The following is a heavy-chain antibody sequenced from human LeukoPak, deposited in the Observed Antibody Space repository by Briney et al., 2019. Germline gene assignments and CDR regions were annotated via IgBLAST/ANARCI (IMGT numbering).Heavy chain of an antibody. Sequence: PGGSLRLSCAASGFTFSSYSMNWVRHAPGKGLEWISYISGSGSVSYYEDSVKGRFTISRDNAKNSPYLQMNSLRDEDTALYYCARDGGFGFLAAFDIWGQGTMVTVSS. V-gene: IGHV3-48*02. CDR1: GFTFSSYS. D-gene: IGHD3-10*01. J-gene: IGHJ3*02. CDR3: ARDGGFGFLAAFDI. CDR2: ISGSGSVS.